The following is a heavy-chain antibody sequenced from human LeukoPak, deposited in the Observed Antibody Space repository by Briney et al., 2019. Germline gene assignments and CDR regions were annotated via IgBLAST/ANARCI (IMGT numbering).Heavy chain of an antibody. Sequence: VGSLRLSCAASGFTFSSYWMHWVRQAPGKGLVWVSRINSDGSSTSYADSVKGRFTISRDNAKNTLYLQMNSLRAEDTAVYYCARDLGYDFWSGYLLNDAFDIWGQGTMVTVSS. V-gene: IGHV3-74*01. CDR2: INSDGSST. CDR1: GFTFSSYW. D-gene: IGHD3-3*01. J-gene: IGHJ3*02. CDR3: ARDLGYDFWSGYLLNDAFDI.